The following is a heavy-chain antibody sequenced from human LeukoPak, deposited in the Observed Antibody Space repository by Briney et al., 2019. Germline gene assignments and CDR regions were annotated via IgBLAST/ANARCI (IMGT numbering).Heavy chain of an antibody. CDR2: IYYSGST. CDR3: ARDSDGSGSRPYDY. V-gene: IGHV4-31*03. Sequence: SQTLSLTCTVSGGSISNTGYYWSWIRQRPGKGLEWIGYIYYSGSTYYNPSLKSRVTISVDTSKNQFSLRLTSVTAADTAVYYCARDSDGSGSRPYDYWGQGTLVTVSS. J-gene: IGHJ4*02. CDR1: GGSISNTGYY. D-gene: IGHD3-10*01.